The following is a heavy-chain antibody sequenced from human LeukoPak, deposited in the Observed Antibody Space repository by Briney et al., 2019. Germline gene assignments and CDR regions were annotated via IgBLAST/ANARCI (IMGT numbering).Heavy chain of an antibody. Sequence: ASVKVSCKASGYTFTSYDINWVRQATGQGLEWMGWMNPNSGNTGYAQKFQGRVTMTRNTSISTAYMGLSSLRSEDTAVYYCARDPGGSSGYYYSINYYYYYGMDVWGQGTTVTVSS. CDR2: MNPNSGNT. J-gene: IGHJ6*02. CDR1: GYTFTSYD. V-gene: IGHV1-8*01. D-gene: IGHD3-22*01. CDR3: ARDPGGSSGYYYSINYYYYYGMDV.